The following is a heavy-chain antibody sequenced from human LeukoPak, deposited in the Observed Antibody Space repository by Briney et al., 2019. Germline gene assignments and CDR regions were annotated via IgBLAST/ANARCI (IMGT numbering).Heavy chain of an antibody. Sequence: SETLSLTCTVSGGSISSSSYYWGWIRQPPVKGLEWIGSIYYSGSTYYNPSLKSRVTISVDTSKNQFSLKLSSVTAADTAVYYCARGTQQGAFDIWGQGTMVTVSS. CDR2: IYYSGST. J-gene: IGHJ3*02. CDR1: GGSISSSSYY. V-gene: IGHV4-39*07. CDR3: ARGTQQGAFDI. D-gene: IGHD1-7*01.